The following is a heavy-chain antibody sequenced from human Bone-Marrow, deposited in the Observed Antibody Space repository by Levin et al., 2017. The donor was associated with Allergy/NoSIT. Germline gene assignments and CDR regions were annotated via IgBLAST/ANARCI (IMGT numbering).Heavy chain of an antibody. V-gene: IGHV3-7*01. CDR3: AGGPDYGTRTDYFDY. D-gene: IGHD4/OR15-4a*01. Sequence: GGSLRLSCAASTFSFSRYWMTWVRQAPGKGLEWVANIKQGGIEIYYAHSVRGRYPISRHDANHSLSLHMNDRKAEDTAVYYCAGGPDYGTRTDYFDYWGQGTLVTVSS. CDR1: TFSFSRYW. CDR2: IKQGGIEI. J-gene: IGHJ4*02.